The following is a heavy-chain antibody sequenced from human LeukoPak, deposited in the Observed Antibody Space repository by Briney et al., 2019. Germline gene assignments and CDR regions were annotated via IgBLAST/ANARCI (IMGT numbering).Heavy chain of an antibody. D-gene: IGHD2/OR15-2a*01. CDR2: IYYSGST. CDR1: GGSISSGSYY. CDR3: ATPRGLYAPYYFDY. Sequence: SETLSLTCTVSGGSISSGSYYWGWIRQPPGKGLEWIGSIYYSGSTYYNPSLKSRVTISVDTSKNQFSLKLSSVTAADTAVYYCATPRGLYAPYYFDYWGQGTLVTVSS. J-gene: IGHJ4*02. V-gene: IGHV4-39*07.